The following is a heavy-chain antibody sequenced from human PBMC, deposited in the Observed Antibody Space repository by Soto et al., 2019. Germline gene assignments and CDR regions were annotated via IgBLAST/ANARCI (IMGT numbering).Heavy chain of an antibody. D-gene: IGHD3-22*01. Sequence: QVQLVESGGGVVQPGRSLRLSCAASGFTFSSYGMHWVRQAPGKGLEWVAVIWYDGSNKYYADSVKGRFTISRDNSKNTLYLQMNSLRAEDTAVYYCAREGTMMAHDYWGQGNLVTVSS. CDR3: AREGTMMAHDY. CDR1: GFTFSSYG. J-gene: IGHJ4*02. V-gene: IGHV3-33*01. CDR2: IWYDGSNK.